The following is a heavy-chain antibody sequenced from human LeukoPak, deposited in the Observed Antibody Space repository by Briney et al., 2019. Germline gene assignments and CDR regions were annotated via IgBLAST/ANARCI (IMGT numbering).Heavy chain of an antibody. CDR3: ASDLSEYGWFGELYY. Sequence: PGGSLRLSCAASGFTFSSYWMHWVRQAAGKGLVWGSRINSDGSSTNYADSVKGRFTISRDNAKNTLYLQMNSLRAEDTAVYYCASDLSEYGWFGELYYWGQGTLVTVSS. J-gene: IGHJ4*02. CDR2: INSDGSST. D-gene: IGHD3-10*01. V-gene: IGHV3-74*01. CDR1: GFTFSSYW.